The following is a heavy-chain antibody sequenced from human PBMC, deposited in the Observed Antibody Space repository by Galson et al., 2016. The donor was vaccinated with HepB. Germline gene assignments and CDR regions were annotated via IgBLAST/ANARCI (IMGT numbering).Heavy chain of an antibody. Sequence: TLSLTCTVSGDSIRIGGYYWSWIRQPPGKGLEWIGYIYYSGSTSYNPSLKSRLSMSLDTSKNQFSLNLRSVTAADTAIYYCATQRTDCNGGICYEWFDPWGQGGQVTVSS. CDR2: IYYSGST. V-gene: IGHV4-31*03. D-gene: IGHD2-15*01. CDR1: GDSIRIGGYY. CDR3: ATQRTDCNGGICYEWFDP. J-gene: IGHJ5*02.